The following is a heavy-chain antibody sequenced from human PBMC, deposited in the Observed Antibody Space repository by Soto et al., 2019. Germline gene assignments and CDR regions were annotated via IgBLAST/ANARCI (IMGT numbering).Heavy chain of an antibody. CDR2: ISAHNGNT. CDR3: ARGRYGDY. V-gene: IGHV1-18*01. D-gene: IGHD1-1*01. J-gene: IGHJ4*02. Sequence: QVHLVQSGAEVKKPGASVKVSCKASGYTFTSYGITWVRQAPGQGLEWMGWISAHNGNTDYAQKLQGRVIVTRDTSPSPAYMELRSLMSDDTAVYYCARGRYGDYWGQGALVTVSS. CDR1: GYTFTSYG.